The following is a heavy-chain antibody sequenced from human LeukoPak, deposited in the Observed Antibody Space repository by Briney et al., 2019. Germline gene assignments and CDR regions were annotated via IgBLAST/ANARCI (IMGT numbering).Heavy chain of an antibody. D-gene: IGHD4-11*01. V-gene: IGHV3-48*01. Sequence: PGGSLRLSCGASGFTFSSYSMNWVRQAPGKGLEWVSYISGSSDAIYYADSVKGRFTISRDNGENSLSLQMNSLRAEDTAVYYCARYGSTVTTPFDYWGQGTLVTVSS. J-gene: IGHJ4*02. CDR3: ARYGSTVTTPFDY. CDR1: GFTFSSYS. CDR2: ISGSSDAI.